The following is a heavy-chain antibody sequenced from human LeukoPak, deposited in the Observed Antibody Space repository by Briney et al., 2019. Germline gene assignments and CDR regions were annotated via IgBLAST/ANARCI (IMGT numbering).Heavy chain of an antibody. D-gene: IGHD3-16*02. Sequence: GASVTVSCTASGYTFTSYDINWVRQAPGQGLEWMGWMNPNSGNTGYTQKFQGRVTMTRNTSISTAYMELSSLRSEDTAVYYCARYYGSGSYYISIYDYVWGSYPPHFDYWGQGTLVTVSS. CDR2: MNPNSGNT. CDR1: GYTFTSYD. V-gene: IGHV1-8*01. J-gene: IGHJ4*02. CDR3: ARYYGSGSYYISIYDYVWGSYPPHFDY.